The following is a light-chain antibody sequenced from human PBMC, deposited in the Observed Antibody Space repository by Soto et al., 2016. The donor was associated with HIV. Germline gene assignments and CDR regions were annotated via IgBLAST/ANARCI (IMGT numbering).Light chain of an antibody. J-gene: IGKJ1*01. CDR1: QSVSVW. CDR3: QQYNTVPWT. V-gene: IGKV1-5*03. CDR2: KTS. Sequence: DIQMTQFPSTLSASTGDRVTITCRASQSVSVWLAWYQQKPGKAPNLLIFKTSTLEVGVPSRFSGSGSGTDFTLTLSSVQPDDVGTYYXQQYNTVPWTFGQGTKLEMK.